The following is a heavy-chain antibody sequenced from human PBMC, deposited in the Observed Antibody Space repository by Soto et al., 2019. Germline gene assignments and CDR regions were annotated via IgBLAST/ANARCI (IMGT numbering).Heavy chain of an antibody. CDR2: IYYSGST. J-gene: IGHJ6*02. CDR1: GGSISSGGYY. Sequence: QVQLQESGPGLVMPSQTLSLTCTVSGGSISSGGYYWSWIRQHPGKGLEWIGYIYYSGSTYYNPSLKSRVTISVDTSKNQFSLKLSSVTAAVTSVYYCARDSDRGYGMDVWGQGTTVTVSS. CDR3: ARDSDRGYGMDV. D-gene: IGHD3-10*01. V-gene: IGHV4-31*03.